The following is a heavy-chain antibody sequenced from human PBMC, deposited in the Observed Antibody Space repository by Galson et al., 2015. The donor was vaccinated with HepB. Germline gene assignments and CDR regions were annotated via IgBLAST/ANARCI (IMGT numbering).Heavy chain of an antibody. Sequence: SLRLSCAASGFTFSNYAMHWVRQAPGKGLEWVASTIYSGAYKYYADSVRGRFTISRDNSKNTLYLQMNSLRAEDTAVYYCAKVHCGATSCSRIDDWGQGTLVTVSS. CDR2: TIYSGAYK. V-gene: IGHV3-30*18. CDR3: AKVHCGATSCSRIDD. J-gene: IGHJ4*02. CDR1: GFTFSNYA. D-gene: IGHD2-2*01.